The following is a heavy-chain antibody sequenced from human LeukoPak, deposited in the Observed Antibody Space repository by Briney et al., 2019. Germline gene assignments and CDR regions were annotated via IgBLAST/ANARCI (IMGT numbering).Heavy chain of an antibody. CDR2: ISTDGSSS. CDR3: AKAHPGFDY. CDR1: GFTFSRYW. J-gene: IGHJ4*02. V-gene: IGHV3-74*01. Sequence: GGSLRLSCAASGFTFSRYWMHWLRQGPGKGLVWVSRISTDGSSSTYADSVKGRFTISRDNGKNTLYLQMNSLRAEDTAVYYCAKAHPGFDYWGQGALVTVSS.